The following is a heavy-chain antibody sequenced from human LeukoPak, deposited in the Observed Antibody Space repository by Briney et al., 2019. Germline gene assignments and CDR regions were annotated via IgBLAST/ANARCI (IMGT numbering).Heavy chain of an antibody. V-gene: IGHV1-46*01. Sequence: ASVKVSCKASGYTFTSYCMHWVRQAPGQGLEWMGIINPSGGSTSYAQKFQGRVTMTRDTSTSTVYMELSSLRSEDTAVYYCARGSYYYDSSGTTYYFDYWGQGTLVTVSS. CDR3: ARGSYYYDSSGTTYYFDY. CDR1: GYTFTSYC. D-gene: IGHD3-22*01. J-gene: IGHJ4*02. CDR2: INPSGGST.